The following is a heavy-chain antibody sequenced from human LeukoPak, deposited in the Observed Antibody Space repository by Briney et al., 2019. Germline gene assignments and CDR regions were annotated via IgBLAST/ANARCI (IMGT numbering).Heavy chain of an antibody. V-gene: IGHV4-61*02. D-gene: IGHD1-26*01. CDR1: GGSISSGSYY. CDR3: ARVSGSCLDY. CDR2: IYTSGST. Sequence: PSQTLSLTCTFSGGSISSGSYYWGWVRQSAGWGLGWDVRIYTSGSTNYSPSLKSRVTISVDTYKNQFYLKLSSVTAADTAVYYCARVSGSCLDYWGQGTLVTVSS. J-gene: IGHJ4*02.